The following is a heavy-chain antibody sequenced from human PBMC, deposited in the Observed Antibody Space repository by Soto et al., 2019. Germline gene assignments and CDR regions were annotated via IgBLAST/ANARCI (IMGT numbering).Heavy chain of an antibody. V-gene: IGHV3-30*18. CDR1: GFRFSSYD. D-gene: IGHD5-12*01. CDR3: AKGPSGYGAFDY. J-gene: IGHJ4*02. CDR2: ISYDGRNK. Sequence: QVQLVESGGGVVQPGRSLRLSCAASGFRFSSYDMHWVRQAPGKGLEWVAVISYDGRNKYHADSVKGRFTITRDNSKSTLFLQMNSLRAEDTAVYYCAKGPSGYGAFDYWGQGTLVTVSS.